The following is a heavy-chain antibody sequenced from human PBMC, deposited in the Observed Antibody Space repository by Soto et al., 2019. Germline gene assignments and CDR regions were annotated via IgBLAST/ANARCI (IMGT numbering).Heavy chain of an antibody. CDR3: ARGIGMIVVVITTGWFDP. J-gene: IGHJ5*02. Sequence: AGGSLRLSCAASGFTFSSYAMHWVRQAPGKGLEWVAVISYDGSNKYYADSVKGRFTISRDNSKNTLYLQMNSLRAEDTAVYYCARGIGMIVVVITTGWFDPWGQGTLVTVSS. D-gene: IGHD3-22*01. CDR2: ISYDGSNK. CDR1: GFTFSSYA. V-gene: IGHV3-30-3*01.